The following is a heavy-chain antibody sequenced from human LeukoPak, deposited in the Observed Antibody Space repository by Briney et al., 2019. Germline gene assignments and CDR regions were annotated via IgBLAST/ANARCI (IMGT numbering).Heavy chain of an antibody. Sequence: GTSVRVSCKASGFTFTSSAVQWVRQARGQRLEWIGWIVVGSGNTNYAQKFQERVTITRDMSTSTVYMELSSLRSEDTAVYYCAAEGRPTVVTFRKGAVDLWGQGTMVTVSS. CDR2: IVVGSGNT. V-gene: IGHV1-58*01. J-gene: IGHJ3*01. CDR3: AAEGRPTVVTFRKGAVDL. D-gene: IGHD4-23*01. CDR1: GFTFTSSA.